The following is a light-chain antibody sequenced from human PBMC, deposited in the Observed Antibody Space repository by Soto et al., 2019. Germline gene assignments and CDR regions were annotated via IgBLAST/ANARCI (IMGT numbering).Light chain of an antibody. V-gene: IGKV1-5*03. Sequence: IQVSNCASTLTASVGDRVTITCRASQSISSWLAWYQQKPGKAPKLLIYKASSLESGVPSRFSGSGSGTEFTLTISSLQPDDFATYYCQQYNSYWTFGQGTKVDIK. CDR2: KAS. J-gene: IGKJ1*01. CDR1: QSISSW. CDR3: QQYNSYWT.